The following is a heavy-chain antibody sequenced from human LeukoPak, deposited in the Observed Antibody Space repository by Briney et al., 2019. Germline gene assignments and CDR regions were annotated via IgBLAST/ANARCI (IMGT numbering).Heavy chain of an antibody. J-gene: IGHJ6*02. D-gene: IGHD5-12*01. Sequence: QTGGSLRLSCAASGFTFSSYGMHWVRQAPGKGLEWVAVISYDGSNKYYADSVKGRFTISRDNSKNTLSLQMNSLRAEDTAVYYCAGGYSGYDPSYYYGMDVWGQGTTVTVSS. CDR2: ISYDGSNK. V-gene: IGHV3-30*03. CDR1: GFTFSSYG. CDR3: AGGYSGYDPSYYYGMDV.